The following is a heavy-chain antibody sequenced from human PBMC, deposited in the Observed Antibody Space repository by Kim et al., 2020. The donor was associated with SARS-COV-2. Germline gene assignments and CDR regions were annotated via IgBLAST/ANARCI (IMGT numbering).Heavy chain of an antibody. CDR1: GGSISSGGYY. CDR2: IYYSGST. J-gene: IGHJ4*02. CDR3: ARSFYSNYIFDY. D-gene: IGHD4-4*01. V-gene: IGHV4-31*03. Sequence: SETLSLTCTVSGGSISSGGYYWSWIRQHPGKGLEWIGYIYYSGSTYYNPSLKSRVTISVDTSKNQFSLKLSSVTAADTAVYYCARSFYSNYIFDYWGQGTLVTVSS.